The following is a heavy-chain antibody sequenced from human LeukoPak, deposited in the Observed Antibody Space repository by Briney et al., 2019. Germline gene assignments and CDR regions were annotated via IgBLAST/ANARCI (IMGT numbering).Heavy chain of an antibody. D-gene: IGHD3-3*01. V-gene: IGHV4-59*01. CDR3: ARKKYDFWSGYPHYYYYYGMDV. CDR1: GGSISSYY. Sequence: SSETLSLTCTVSGGSISSYYWSWIRQPPGKGLEWIGYIYYSGSTNYNPSLKSRVTISVDTSKNQFSLKLSSVTAADTAVYYCARKKYDFWSGYPHYYYYYGMDVWGQGTTVTISS. J-gene: IGHJ6*02. CDR2: IYYSGST.